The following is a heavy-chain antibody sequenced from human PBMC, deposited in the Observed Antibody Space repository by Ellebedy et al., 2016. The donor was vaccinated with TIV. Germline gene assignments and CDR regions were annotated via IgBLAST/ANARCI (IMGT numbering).Heavy chain of an antibody. Sequence: GGSLRLSCVTSGFTFGGYWMIWVRQAPGKGLEWVANINQHGSQTDYVDSVKGRFTISRDNAKTSLYLQMNNLRAEDTAVYYCAVKTGDYWGQGTLVTVSS. V-gene: IGHV3-7*01. CDR1: GFTFGGYW. J-gene: IGHJ4*02. CDR2: INQHGSQT. CDR3: AVKTGDY.